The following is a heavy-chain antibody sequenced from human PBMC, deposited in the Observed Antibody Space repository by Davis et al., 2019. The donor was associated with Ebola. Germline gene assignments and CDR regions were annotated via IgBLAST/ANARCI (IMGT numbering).Heavy chain of an antibody. D-gene: IGHD3-10*01. Sequence: SETLSLTCSVFGGSVSTYFWTWVRQSPGKGLEWIGYIYYSGSTNYNPSLKSRVTISVDTSKNQFSLKLSSVTAADTAVYYCARWGDYYGSGSYYRAHYYGMDVWGQGTTVTVSS. CDR3: ARWGDYYGSGSYYRAHYYGMDV. CDR2: IYYSGST. J-gene: IGHJ6*02. V-gene: IGHV4-59*02. CDR1: GGSVSTYF.